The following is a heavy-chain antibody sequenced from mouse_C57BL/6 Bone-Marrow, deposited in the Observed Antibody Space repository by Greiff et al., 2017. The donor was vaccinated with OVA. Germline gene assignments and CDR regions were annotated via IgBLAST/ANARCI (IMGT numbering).Heavy chain of an antibody. Sequence: EVQVVESGGDLVKPGGSLKLSCAASGFTFSSYGMSWVRQTPDKRLEWVATISSGGSYTYYPDSVKGRFTISSDNAKNTLYLQMSSLKSEDTAMYYCASLYYGSSYEHYFDYWGQGTTLTVSS. J-gene: IGHJ2*01. D-gene: IGHD1-1*01. CDR1: GFTFSSYG. CDR3: ASLYYGSSYEHYFDY. CDR2: ISSGGSYT. V-gene: IGHV5-6*01.